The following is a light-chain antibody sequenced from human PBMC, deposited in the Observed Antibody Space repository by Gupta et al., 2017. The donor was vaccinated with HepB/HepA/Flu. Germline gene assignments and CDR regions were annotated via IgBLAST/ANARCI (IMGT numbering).Light chain of an antibody. CDR3: KAWERTTGV. CDR1: NLGDKF. V-gene: IGLV3-1*01. CDR2: EDS. Sequence: SYELTQSPSVSVSPGQTASITCSGDNLGDKFASWYQQKPGQSPVLVIYEDSKRPSGSPERFSGSNPGNKATLTSSGTQVMDEADYYCKAWERTTGVFGPGTKLTVL. J-gene: IGLJ3*02.